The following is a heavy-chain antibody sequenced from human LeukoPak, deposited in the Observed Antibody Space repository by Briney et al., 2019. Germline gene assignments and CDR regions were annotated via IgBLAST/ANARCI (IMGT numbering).Heavy chain of an antibody. CDR2: ISASGGST. CDR1: GFTFSSSA. V-gene: IGHV3-23*01. J-gene: IGHJ3*02. Sequence: AGGSLRLSCAASGFTFSSSAMSWVRQVPGKGLEWVSGISASGGSTSYADSVKGRFTISRDNSKNTLYLQMNSLRAEDTAVYYCASPSGSYSRGTFDIWGQGTMVTVSS. D-gene: IGHD1-26*01. CDR3: ASPSGSYSRGTFDI.